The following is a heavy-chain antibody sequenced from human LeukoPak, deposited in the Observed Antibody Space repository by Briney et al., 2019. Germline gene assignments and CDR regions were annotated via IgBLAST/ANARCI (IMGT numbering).Heavy chain of an antibody. J-gene: IGHJ1*01. Sequence: PGGSLRLSCAASGFTFDDYAMHWVRQAPGKGLEWVSGISWNSGSIGYADSVKGRFTISRDNAKNSLYLQMNSLRAEDTALYYCAKASAAGTKPDAEYFQHWGQGTLVTVSS. D-gene: IGHD6-13*01. V-gene: IGHV3-9*01. CDR2: ISWNSGSI. CDR3: AKASAAGTKPDAEYFQH. CDR1: GFTFDDYA.